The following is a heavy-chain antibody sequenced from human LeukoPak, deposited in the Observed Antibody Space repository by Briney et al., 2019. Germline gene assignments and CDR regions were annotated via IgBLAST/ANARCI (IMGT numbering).Heavy chain of an antibody. CDR3: ARGKTYYYDSSGYYFDY. D-gene: IGHD3-22*01. CDR1: GGSISSDDNP. V-gene: IGHV4-30-2*01. J-gene: IGHJ4*02. CDR2: IYHTGST. Sequence: SETLSLTCAVSGGSISSDDNPWSWIRQPPGKGLEWIGHIYHTGSTYYNPSLKSRVSISVDRSKNQFSLKLSSVTAADTAVYYCARGKTYYYDSSGYYFDYWGQGTLVTVSS.